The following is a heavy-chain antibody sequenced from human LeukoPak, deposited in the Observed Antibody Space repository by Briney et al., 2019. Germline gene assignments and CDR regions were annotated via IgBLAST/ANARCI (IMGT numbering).Heavy chain of an antibody. Sequence: GGSLRLSCAASGFTFSSYAMHWVRQAPGKGLEWVAVISYDGSNKYYADSVKGRFTISGDNSKNTLYLQMNSLRAEDTAVYYCARDVYYYDSSGYYLPDYWGQGTLVTVSS. V-gene: IGHV3-30-3*01. D-gene: IGHD3-22*01. CDR2: ISYDGSNK. J-gene: IGHJ4*02. CDR3: ARDVYYYDSSGYYLPDY. CDR1: GFTFSSYA.